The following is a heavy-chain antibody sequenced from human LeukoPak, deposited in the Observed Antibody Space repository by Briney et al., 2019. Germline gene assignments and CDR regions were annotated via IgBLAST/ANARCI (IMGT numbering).Heavy chain of an antibody. J-gene: IGHJ2*01. D-gene: IGHD4-17*01. CDR2: ISWNSGSI. CDR1: GFTFEDYG. Sequence: PGGTLRLSCAASGFTFEDYGMHWVRQAPGKGLEWVSGISWNSGSIGYTDSLNGRFSISRDNAKSSLYLQMNSLTADDTALYYCAKVPAHGDYAGGPSWYFDLWGRGTPVTVSS. CDR3: AKVPAHGDYAGGPSWYFDL. V-gene: IGHV3-9*01.